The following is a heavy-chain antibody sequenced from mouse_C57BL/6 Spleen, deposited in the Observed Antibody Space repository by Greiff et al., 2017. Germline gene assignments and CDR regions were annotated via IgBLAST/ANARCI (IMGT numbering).Heavy chain of an antibody. Sequence: EVQLQQSVAELVRPGASVKLSCTASGFNIKNTYMHWVKQRPEQGLEWIGRIDPANGNTKYAPKFQGKATITADASSNAAYLQLSSLTSEDTAIYYCAITTVVATNYFDYWGQGTTLTVSS. D-gene: IGHD1-1*01. CDR3: AITTVVATNYFDY. CDR2: IDPANGNT. J-gene: IGHJ2*01. CDR1: GFNIKNTY. V-gene: IGHV14-3*01.